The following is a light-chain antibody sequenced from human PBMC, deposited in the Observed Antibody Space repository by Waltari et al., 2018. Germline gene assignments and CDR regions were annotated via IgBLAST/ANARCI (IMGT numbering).Light chain of an antibody. Sequence: QSALTQPASVSGSPGQSITISCTATRIDVCAYNYISWFQQHPGKAPKLMIYDVSKRPSGVSNRFSGSKSGNTASLTISGLQAEDDADYYCSSYTPSSTYVFGTGTTVTVL. CDR1: RIDVCAYNY. CDR3: SSYTPSSTYV. J-gene: IGLJ1*01. CDR2: DVS. V-gene: IGLV2-14*01.